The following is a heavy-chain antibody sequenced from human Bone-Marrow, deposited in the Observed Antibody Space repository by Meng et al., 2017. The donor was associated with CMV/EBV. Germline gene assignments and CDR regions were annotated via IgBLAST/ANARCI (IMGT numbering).Heavy chain of an antibody. Sequence: QVQLVQSGAEVKKPGASVKVSCKASGYTFTGYYMHWVRQAPGQGLEWMGWINPNSGGTNYAQKFQGWVTMTRDTSISTAYMELSRLRSDDTAVYYCAREMYYYDSSGHNWFDPWGQGTPVTVSS. CDR1: GYTFTGYY. CDR3: AREMYYYDSSGHNWFDP. V-gene: IGHV1-2*04. CDR2: INPNSGGT. J-gene: IGHJ5*02. D-gene: IGHD3-22*01.